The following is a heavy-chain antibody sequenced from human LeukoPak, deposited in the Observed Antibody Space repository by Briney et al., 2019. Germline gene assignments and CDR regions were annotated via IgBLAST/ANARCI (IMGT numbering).Heavy chain of an antibody. CDR3: ARDLPGYCSSTSCYKGGYFDY. J-gene: IGHJ4*02. Sequence: GSSVKVSCKASGGTFSSYAISWVRQAPGQGLEWMGGIIPIFGTANYAQKFQGRVTITTDESTSTAYMELSSLRSEDTAVYYCARDLPGYCSSTSCYKGGYFDYWGQGTLVTVSS. CDR1: GGTFSSYA. D-gene: IGHD2-2*02. V-gene: IGHV1-69*05. CDR2: IIPIFGTA.